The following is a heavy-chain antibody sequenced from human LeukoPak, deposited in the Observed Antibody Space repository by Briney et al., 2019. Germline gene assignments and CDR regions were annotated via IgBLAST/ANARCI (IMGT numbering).Heavy chain of an antibody. Sequence: GGSLRLSCAASGFTFSSYAMNWVRQAPGKGLEWVSSISSSSSYIYYADSVKGRFTISRDNAKNSLYLQMNSLRAEDTAVYYCARLDTIFGVVIIPVGFDYWGQGTLVTVSS. CDR3: ARLDTIFGVVIIPVGFDY. J-gene: IGHJ4*02. CDR2: ISSSSSYI. CDR1: GFTFSSYA. D-gene: IGHD3-3*01. V-gene: IGHV3-21*01.